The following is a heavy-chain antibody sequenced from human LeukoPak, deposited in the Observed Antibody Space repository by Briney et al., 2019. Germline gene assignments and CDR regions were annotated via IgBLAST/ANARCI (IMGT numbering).Heavy chain of an antibody. CDR2: IRGSGGST. CDR3: AKGSSYYYDSSGYYY. D-gene: IGHD3-22*01. V-gene: IGHV3-23*01. CDR1: GFTFSSYA. J-gene: IGHJ4*02. Sequence: GGSLRLSCAASGFTFSSYAMSWVRQAPGKGLEWVSAIRGSGGSTYYADSVKGRFTISRDNSKNTLYLQMNSLRAEDTAVYYCAKGSSYYYDSSGYYYWGQGTLVTVSS.